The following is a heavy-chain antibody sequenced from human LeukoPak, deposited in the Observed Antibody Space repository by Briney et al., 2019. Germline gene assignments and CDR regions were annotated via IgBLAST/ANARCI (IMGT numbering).Heavy chain of an antibody. J-gene: IGHJ4*02. D-gene: IGHD3-22*01. CDR2: IIPIFGTA. CDR3: AREGTYYYDSSGYYFDY. Sequence: SVNVSFKASVGTFSSYAISWVRPAPGQGREWMGGIIPIFGTANYAQKFQGRVTITTYESTSTAYMELSSLRSEDTAVYYCAREGTYYYDSSGYYFDYWGQGTLVTVSS. CDR1: VGTFSSYA. V-gene: IGHV1-69*05.